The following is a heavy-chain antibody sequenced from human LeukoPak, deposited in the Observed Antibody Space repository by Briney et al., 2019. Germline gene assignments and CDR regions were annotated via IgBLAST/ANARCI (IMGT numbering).Heavy chain of an antibody. CDR1: GVSIISSHW. CDR3: ATYFYGDYASYYSDR. Sequence: SGTLSLTCAFSGVSIISSHWWSWARQSPGKGLEWIGEIYHSGTTNYNPSLKSRVTMSVDKSKKQFSLNLSSVTAADTAVYYCATYFYGDYASYYSDRWGQGTLVTVSS. J-gene: IGHJ4*02. D-gene: IGHD4-17*01. V-gene: IGHV4-4*02. CDR2: IYHSGTT.